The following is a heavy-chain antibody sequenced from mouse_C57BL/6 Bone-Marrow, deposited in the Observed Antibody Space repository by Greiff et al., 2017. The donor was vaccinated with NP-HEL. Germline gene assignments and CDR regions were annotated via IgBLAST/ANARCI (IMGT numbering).Heavy chain of an antibody. Sequence: VMLVESGAELAKPGASVKLSCKASGYTFTSYWMHWVKQRPGQGLEWIGYINPSSGYTKYNQKFKDKATLTADKSSSTAYMQLSSLTYEDSAVYYCAKTSYGNYVAYWGQGTLVTVSA. CDR2: INPSSGYT. V-gene: IGHV1-7*01. J-gene: IGHJ3*01. CDR3: AKTSYGNYVAY. CDR1: GYTFTSYW. D-gene: IGHD2-10*01.